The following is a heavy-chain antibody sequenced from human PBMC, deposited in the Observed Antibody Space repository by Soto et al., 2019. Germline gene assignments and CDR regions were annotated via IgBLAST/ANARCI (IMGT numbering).Heavy chain of an antibody. Sequence: QVQLQESGPGLVKPSETLSLTCSVSGDSISSNNWWSWVRQPPGKGLEWIGEVYQSGTTNYNPSPKSRVTMSVDTSKNQFSLNLRSVTAADTAVYYCARDGSGSPGAADHWGQGTLVTVSS. CDR3: ARDGSGSPGAADH. D-gene: IGHD1-26*01. CDR1: GDSISSNNW. V-gene: IGHV4-4*02. CDR2: VYQSGTT. J-gene: IGHJ4*02.